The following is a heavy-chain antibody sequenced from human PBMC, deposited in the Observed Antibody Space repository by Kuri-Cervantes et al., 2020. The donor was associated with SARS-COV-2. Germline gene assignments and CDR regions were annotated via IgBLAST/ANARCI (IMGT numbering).Heavy chain of an antibody. CDR1: GFTFDDYA. CDR2: ISWNSGSI. Sequence: LSLTCAASGFTFDDYAMHWVRQAPGKGLEWVSGISWNSGSIGYADSVKGRFTISRDNSKNTLYLQMNSLRAEDTAVYYCAREKLGSDAFDIWGQGTMVTVSS. V-gene: IGHV3-9*01. CDR3: AREKLGSDAFDI. D-gene: IGHD7-27*01. J-gene: IGHJ3*02.